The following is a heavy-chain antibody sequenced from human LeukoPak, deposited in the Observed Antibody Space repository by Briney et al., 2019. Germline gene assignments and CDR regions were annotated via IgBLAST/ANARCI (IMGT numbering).Heavy chain of an antibody. J-gene: IGHJ3*02. D-gene: IGHD6-13*01. V-gene: IGHV4-59*01. CDR2: IYYSGST. Sequence: SETLSLTCTVSGGSISSYYWSWIRQPPGKGLEWIGYIYYSGSTNYNPSLKSRATISVDTSKNQFSLKLSSVTAADTAVYYCARVRESSSTDAFDIWGQGTMVTVSS. CDR3: ARVRESSSTDAFDI. CDR1: GGSISSYY.